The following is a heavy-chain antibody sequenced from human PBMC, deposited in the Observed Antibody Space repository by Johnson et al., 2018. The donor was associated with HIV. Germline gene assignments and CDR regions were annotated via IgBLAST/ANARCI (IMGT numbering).Heavy chain of an antibody. D-gene: IGHD3-10*01. CDR1: GFTFRSYP. J-gene: IGHJ3*02. Sequence: QVQLVESGGGVVHPGRSLRLSCAASGFTFRSYPMNWVRQAPGKGLEWVAFVSYDESSKYYRDSVKGRFTISRDNSKNTLYLQMNSLRAEDTAVYYCARDLYWTLWFGDAFDIWGQGTMVTVSS. CDR2: VSYDESSK. CDR3: ARDLYWTLWFGDAFDI. V-gene: IGHV3-30*04.